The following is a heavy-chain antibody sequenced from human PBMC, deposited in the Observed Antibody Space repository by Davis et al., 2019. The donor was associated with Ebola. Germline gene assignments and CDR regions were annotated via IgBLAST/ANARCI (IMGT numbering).Heavy chain of an antibody. V-gene: IGHV2-5*01. J-gene: IGHJ4*02. CDR2: GYLHEDK. CDR3: AHRRPFYSDGRGPGGFDY. D-gene: IGHD3-22*01. CDR1: GFPRSPSGVG. Sequence: SGATLVHPPRPRTLTCTFSGFPRSPSGVGVGWIRRPPVKALEWHALGYLHEDKHYSPSLKSRLTITKDTSKNQVVLTMTNMDPVDTATYFCAHRRPFYSDGRGPGGFDYWGQGTLVTVSS.